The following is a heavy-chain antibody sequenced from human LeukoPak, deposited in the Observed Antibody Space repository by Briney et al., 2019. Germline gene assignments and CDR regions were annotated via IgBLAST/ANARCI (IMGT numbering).Heavy chain of an antibody. CDR1: GGSISSHY. Sequence: SSETLSLTCTVSGGSISSHYWSWIRQPPGKGLEWIGYIYYSGSTNYNPSLKSRVTISVDTSKNQFSLKLSSVTAADTAVYYCARCNPYFDYWGQGTLVTVSS. D-gene: IGHD1-14*01. J-gene: IGHJ4*02. CDR2: IYYSGST. V-gene: IGHV4-59*08. CDR3: ARCNPYFDY.